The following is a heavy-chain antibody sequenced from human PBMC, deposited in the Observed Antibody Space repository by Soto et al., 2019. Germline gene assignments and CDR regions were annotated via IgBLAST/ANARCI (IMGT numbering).Heavy chain of an antibody. CDR1: GYTFTSYD. CDR3: ARGSEALGGDYVIYYYYMDV. CDR2: MNPNSGNT. V-gene: IGHV1-8*01. Sequence: ASVKVSCKASGYTFTSYDINWVRQATGQGLEWMGWMNPNSGNTGYAQKFQGRVTMTRNTSISTAYMELSSLRSEDTAVYYCARGSEALGGDYVIYYYYMDVWGKGTTVTVSS. J-gene: IGHJ6*03. D-gene: IGHD4-17*01.